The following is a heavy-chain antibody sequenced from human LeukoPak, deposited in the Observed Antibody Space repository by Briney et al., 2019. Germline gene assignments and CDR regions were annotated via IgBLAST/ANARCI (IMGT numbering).Heavy chain of an antibody. CDR3: ARSRVTGTTFFDY. J-gene: IGHJ4*02. Sequence: SETLSLTCTVSGGSISGYYWSWIRQPPGKGLEWIGYISDSGITNYNPSLTSRVTISVDTSKNHFSLKLSSVTAADTAMYYCARSRVTGTTFFDYWGQGTLVTVSS. D-gene: IGHD1-1*01. CDR1: GGSISGYY. V-gene: IGHV4-59*01. CDR2: ISDSGIT.